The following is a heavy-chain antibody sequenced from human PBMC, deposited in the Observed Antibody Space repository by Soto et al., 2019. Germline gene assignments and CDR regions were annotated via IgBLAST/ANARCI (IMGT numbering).Heavy chain of an antibody. D-gene: IGHD3-10*01. V-gene: IGHV3-23*01. CDR2: ISGSGGST. J-gene: IGHJ5*02. CDR1: GFTFSSYA. CDR3: AKELYGSGSYGRFDP. Sequence: GGSLRLSCAASGFTFSSYAMGWVRQAPGKGLEWVSAISGSGGSTYYADSVKGRFTISRDNSKNTLYLQMNSLRAEGTAVYYCAKELYGSGSYGRFDPWGQGTLVTVSS.